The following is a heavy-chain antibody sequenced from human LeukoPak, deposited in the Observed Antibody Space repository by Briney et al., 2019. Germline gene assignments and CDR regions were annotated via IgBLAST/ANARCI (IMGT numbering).Heavy chain of an antibody. J-gene: IGHJ6*02. D-gene: IGHD2-15*01. CDR1: GYTFTSYG. V-gene: IGHV1-18*01. CDR2: ISAYNGNT. Sequence: ASVKVSCKASGYTFTSYGISSVRQAPGQGLEWMGWISAYNGNTNYAQKLQGRVTMTTDTSTSTAYMELRSLRSDDTAVYYCARGYCSGGSCYHYYYYGMDVWGQGTTVTVSS. CDR3: ARGYCSGGSCYHYYYYGMDV.